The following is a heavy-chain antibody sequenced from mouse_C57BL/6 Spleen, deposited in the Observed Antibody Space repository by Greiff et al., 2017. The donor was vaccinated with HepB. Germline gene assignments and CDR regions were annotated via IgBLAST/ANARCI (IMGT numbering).Heavy chain of an antibody. CDR1: GFNIKDYY. CDR2: IDPEDGDT. D-gene: IGHD1-1*01. Sequence: SGAELVRPGASVKLSCTASGFNIKDYYMHWVKQRPEQGLEWIGRIDPEDGDTEYAPKFQGKATMTADTSSNTAYLQLSSLTSEDTAVYYCTTGITTVVAPYWYFDVWGTGTTVTVSS. J-gene: IGHJ1*03. V-gene: IGHV14-1*01. CDR3: TTGITTVVAPYWYFDV.